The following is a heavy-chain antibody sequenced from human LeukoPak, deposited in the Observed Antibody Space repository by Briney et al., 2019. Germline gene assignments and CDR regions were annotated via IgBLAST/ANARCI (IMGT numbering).Heavy chain of an antibody. CDR2: IKHDGGDK. V-gene: IGHV3-7*03. D-gene: IGHD3-9*01. J-gene: IGHJ4*02. Sequence: PGGSLRLSCAASGFTFSNYWMSWVRQAPGKGLERVANIKHDGGDKHYVDSVKGRFTIARDSAKNSLNLQMNSLRAEDTAVYYCARGGNYDILTGYIFDYWGQGTLVTVSS. CDR3: ARGGNYDILTGYIFDY. CDR1: GFTFSNYW.